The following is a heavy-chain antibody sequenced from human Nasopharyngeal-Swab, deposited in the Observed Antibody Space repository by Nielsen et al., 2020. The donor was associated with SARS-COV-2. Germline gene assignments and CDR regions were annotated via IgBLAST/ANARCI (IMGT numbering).Heavy chain of an antibody. Sequence: SETLSLTCTVSGGSVSSGSYYWSWIRQPPGKGLEWIGYIYYSGSTNYNPSLKSRVTISVDTSKNQFSLKLSSVTAADTAVYYCASYSNCYSDYWGQGTLVTVSS. J-gene: IGHJ4*02. CDR2: IYYSGST. D-gene: IGHD4-11*01. CDR3: ASYSNCYSDY. CDR1: GGSVSSGSYY. V-gene: IGHV4-61*01.